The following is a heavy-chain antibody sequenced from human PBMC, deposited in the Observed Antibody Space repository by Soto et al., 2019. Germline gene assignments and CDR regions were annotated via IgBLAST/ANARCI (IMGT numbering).Heavy chain of an antibody. CDR2: ISAYNGNT. J-gene: IGHJ6*02. Sequence: GASVKVSCKASGYTFTSYGISWVRQAPGQGLEWMGWISAYNGNTNYAQKLQGRVTMTRDTSTSTAYMELRSLRSDDTAVYYWARYYDFWSGYSLEYYYGMDVWGLGTTVTVYS. CDR3: ARYYDFWSGYSLEYYYGMDV. CDR1: GYTFTSYG. D-gene: IGHD3-3*01. V-gene: IGHV1-18*04.